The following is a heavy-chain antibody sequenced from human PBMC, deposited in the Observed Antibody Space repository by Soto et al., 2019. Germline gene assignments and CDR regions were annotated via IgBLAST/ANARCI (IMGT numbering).Heavy chain of an antibody. D-gene: IGHD2-2*01. CDR3: ARVNCISTSCYVGRWFDP. V-gene: IGHV4-31*03. J-gene: IGHJ5*02. Sequence: QVQLQESGPGLVKPSQTLSLTCTVSGGSISSGGYYWSWIRQHPGKGLEWIGYIYYSGSTYYNPSLKSRVTISVATSKNQFSLKLSSVTAADTAVYYCARVNCISTSCYVGRWFDPWGQGTLVTVSS. CDR1: GGSISSGGYY. CDR2: IYYSGST.